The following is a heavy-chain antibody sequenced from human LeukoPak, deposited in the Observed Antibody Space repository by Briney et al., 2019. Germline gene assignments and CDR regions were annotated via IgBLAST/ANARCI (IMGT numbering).Heavy chain of an antibody. Sequence: ASVTVTFKSSVYGFNRYGINWVRQAPGQGLEWVGLISAYNGDTKYAQKFEGRVTMTTDTSTTTAYMELRSLRSDDTAVYYCARDPSNTSGWYIYFDYWGQGTLVTVSS. D-gene: IGHD6-19*01. CDR3: ARDPSNTSGWYIYFDY. J-gene: IGHJ4*02. V-gene: IGHV1-18*01. CDR1: VYGFNRYG. CDR2: ISAYNGDT.